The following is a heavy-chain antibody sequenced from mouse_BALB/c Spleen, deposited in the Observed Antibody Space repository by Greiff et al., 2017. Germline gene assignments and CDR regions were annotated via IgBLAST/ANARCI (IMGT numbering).Heavy chain of an antibody. CDR2: INPSNGRT. J-gene: IGHJ4*01. Sequence: QVQLQQPGAELVKPGASVKLSCKASGYTFTSYWMHWVKQRPGQGLEWIGEINPSNGRTNYNEKFKSKATLTVDKSSSTAYMQLSSLTSEDSAVYYCARGVYDYGDYAMDYWGQGTSGTGSA. CDR3: ARGVYDYGDYAMDY. CDR1: GYTFTSYW. V-gene: IGHV1S81*02. D-gene: IGHD2-4*01.